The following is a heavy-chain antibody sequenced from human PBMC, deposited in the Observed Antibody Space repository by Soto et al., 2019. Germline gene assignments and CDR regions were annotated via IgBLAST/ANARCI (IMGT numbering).Heavy chain of an antibody. Sequence: VQLVQSGAEVKKPGASVKVSCKASGYTFSNYWMSWVRQAPGKGLEWVANIKDDGSEKSYVDSVKGRFAISRDNAKNSLHLQMNSLRAEDTAVYYCARDGGSSGSYSYWGRGSLVTVSS. D-gene: IGHD3-10*01. J-gene: IGHJ4*02. V-gene: IGHV3-7*01. CDR2: IKDDGSEK. CDR1: GYTFSNYW. CDR3: ARDGGSSGSYSY.